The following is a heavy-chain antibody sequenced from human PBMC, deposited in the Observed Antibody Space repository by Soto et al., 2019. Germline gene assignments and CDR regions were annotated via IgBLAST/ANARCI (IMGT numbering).Heavy chain of an antibody. CDR2: SKHSGST. Sequence: PSETLSLTCAGYAGSVSGYYWSWIRQPPEKGLKWIGESKHSGSTNYNPSLKSRVTISVDTSKNQLSLKMSSVTAADTAVYYFARDPGWRDPWLRGYYYYYGMDVWGQGTTVT. CDR3: ARDPGWRDPWLRGYYYYYGMDV. CDR1: AGSVSGYY. D-gene: IGHD5-18*01. V-gene: IGHV4-34*01. J-gene: IGHJ6*02.